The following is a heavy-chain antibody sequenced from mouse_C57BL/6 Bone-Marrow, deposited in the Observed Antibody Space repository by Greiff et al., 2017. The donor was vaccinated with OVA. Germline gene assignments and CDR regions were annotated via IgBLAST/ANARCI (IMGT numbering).Heavy chain of an antibody. D-gene: IGHD2-4*01. Sequence: VKLQESGPGLVQPSQSLSITCTVSGFSLTSYGVHWVRQSPGKGLEWLGVIWSGGSTDYNAAFISRLSISKDNSKSQVFFKMNSLQADDTAIYYWGRKGLYYDYEAWFAYWGQGTLVTVSA. CDR2: IWSGGST. V-gene: IGHV2-2*01. J-gene: IGHJ3*01. CDR3: GRKGLYYDYEAWFAY. CDR1: GFSLTSYG.